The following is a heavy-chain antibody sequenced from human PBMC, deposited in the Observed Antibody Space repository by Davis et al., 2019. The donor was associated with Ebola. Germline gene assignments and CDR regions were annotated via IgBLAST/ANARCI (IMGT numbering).Heavy chain of an antibody. J-gene: IGHJ4*02. CDR3: ARDLPDVSMVYATYYFDY. CDR2: ISSSGSTI. V-gene: IGHV3-11*01. CDR1: GFTFSDYY. Sequence: GESLKISCAASGFTFSDYYMSWIRQAPGKGLAWVSYISSSGSTIYYADSVKGRFTISRDNAKNSLYLQMNSLRAEDTAVYYCARDLPDVSMVYATYYFDYWGQGTLVTVSS. D-gene: IGHD2-8*01.